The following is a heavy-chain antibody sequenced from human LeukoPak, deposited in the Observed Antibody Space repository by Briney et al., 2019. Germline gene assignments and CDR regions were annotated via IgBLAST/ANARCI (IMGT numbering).Heavy chain of an antibody. J-gene: IGHJ4*02. V-gene: IGHV4-59*01. CDR3: ARESVAAAGIYFDY. D-gene: IGHD6-13*01. Sequence: PSETLSLTCTVSGGSMRSYYWIWVRQPPGKGLEWIGYIYYSGSTNYNPSLKSRVTISVDTSKNQFSLKLSSVTAADTAVYYCARESVAAAGIYFDYWGQGTLVTVSS. CDR2: IYYSGST. CDR1: GGSMRSYY.